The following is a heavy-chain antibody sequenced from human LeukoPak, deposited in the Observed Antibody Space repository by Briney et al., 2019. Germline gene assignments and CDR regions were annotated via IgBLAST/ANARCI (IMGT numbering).Heavy chain of an antibody. CDR3: AKALYDSPLTGDP. Sequence: GGALRLSCEASGFTFSHIGMAWVRQAPGKGLEWVSSIHPNGVNTHYADSVRGRFTISRDNSKNTLFLQMNSLRVEDTATYYCAKALYDSPLTGDPWGQGTLVTVSS. CDR2: IHPNGVNT. J-gene: IGHJ5*02. D-gene: IGHD3-22*01. CDR1: GFTFSHIG. V-gene: IGHV3-23*01.